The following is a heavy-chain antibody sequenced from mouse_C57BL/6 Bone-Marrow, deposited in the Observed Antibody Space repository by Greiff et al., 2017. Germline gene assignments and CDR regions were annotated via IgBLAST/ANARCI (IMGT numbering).Heavy chain of an antibody. J-gene: IGHJ2*01. V-gene: IGHV1-55*01. CDR2: IYPASGST. CDR1: GYTFTSYW. CDR3: ATHNWDDHYFDY. D-gene: IGHD4-1*01. Sequence: QVQLQQPGAELVKPGASVKLSCKASGYTFTSYWMTWVKQRPGQGLEWIGDIYPASGSTNYNEKFKSKATLTVDTSSSTAYMQLSSLTSEDSAVYDCATHNWDDHYFDYWGQGTTLTVSS.